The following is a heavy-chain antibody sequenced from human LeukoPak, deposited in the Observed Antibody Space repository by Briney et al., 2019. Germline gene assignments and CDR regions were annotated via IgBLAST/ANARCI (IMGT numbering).Heavy chain of an antibody. CDR1: GYTFISYY. CDR3: ASIGSYGYEPAY. D-gene: IGHD5-18*01. CDR2: INPSGGST. J-gene: IGHJ4*02. V-gene: IGHV1-46*01. Sequence: GASVKVSCKASGYTFISYYMHWVRQAPGQGLEWMGIINPSGGSTSYAQKFQGRVTMTRDTSTSTVYMELSSLRSEDTAVYYCASIGSYGYEPAYWGQGTLVTVSS.